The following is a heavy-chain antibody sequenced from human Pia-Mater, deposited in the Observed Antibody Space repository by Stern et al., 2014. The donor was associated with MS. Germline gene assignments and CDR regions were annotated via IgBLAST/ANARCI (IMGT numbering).Heavy chain of an antibody. J-gene: IGHJ6*02. V-gene: IGHV1-69*01. D-gene: IGHD3-9*01. CDR3: ARDGRHTDNYGLDV. CDR2: IIHIFGTE. CDR1: GGTFNVYD. Sequence: HVQLVESGAEVKKPGSSVKVSCKASGGTFNVYDINWLRQAPGQGLEGMGGIIHIFGTENYAKKFRGRVTITADESTRTSSMQLSSLRYDDTALYYCARDGRHTDNYGLDVWGQGTTVTVSS.